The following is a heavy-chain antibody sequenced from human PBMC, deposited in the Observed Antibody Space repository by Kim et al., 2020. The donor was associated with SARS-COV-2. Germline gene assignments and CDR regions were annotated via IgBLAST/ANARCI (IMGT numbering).Heavy chain of an antibody. J-gene: IGHJ3*02. CDR2: IGTAGDT. CDR3: ARGYSSSWYWAFDI. V-gene: IGHV3-13*01. D-gene: IGHD6-13*01. CDR1: GFTFSSYD. Sequence: GGSLRLSCAASGFTFSSYDMHWVRQATGKGLKWVSAIGTAGDTYYPGSVKGRFTISRENAKNSLYLQMNSLRAGDTAVYYCARGYSSSWYWAFDIWGQGTMVTVSS.